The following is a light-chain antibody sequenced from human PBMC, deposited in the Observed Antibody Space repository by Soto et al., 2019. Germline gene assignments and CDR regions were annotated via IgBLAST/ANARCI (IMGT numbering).Light chain of an antibody. V-gene: IGKV1-12*01. CDR2: AAS. J-gene: IGKJ4*01. CDR1: QGITSW. Sequence: DIQMTQSPSSVSASVGDSLTITCRASQGITSWVAWYQHKPGRAPKLLIYAASRLQSGVPSRFSGSGSGTDFTLTISSLQPEDFGTYYCQQTSSCPRTLGGGNKVEIK. CDR3: QQTSSCPRT.